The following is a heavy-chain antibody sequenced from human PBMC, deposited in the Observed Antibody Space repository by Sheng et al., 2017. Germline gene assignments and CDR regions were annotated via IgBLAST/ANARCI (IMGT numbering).Heavy chain of an antibody. V-gene: IGHV3-7*01. CDR3: ARDWAYSSSWDTNSFDY. D-gene: IGHD6-13*01. CDR2: IKQDGSEK. CDR1: GFTFSSYW. Sequence: EVQLVESGGGLVQPGGSLRLSCAASGFTFSSYWMSWVRQAPGKGLEWVANIKQDGSEKYYVDSVKGRFTISRDNAKNSLYLQMNSLRAEDTAVYYCARDWAYSSSWDTNSFDYWGQGTLVTVSS. J-gene: IGHJ4*02.